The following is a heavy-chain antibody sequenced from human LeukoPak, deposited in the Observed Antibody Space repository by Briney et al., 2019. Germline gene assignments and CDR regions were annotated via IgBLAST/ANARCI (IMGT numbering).Heavy chain of an antibody. CDR3: AREDNLGSGSSPNDY. CDR1: GYTFSGYF. CDR2: INPNSGGT. J-gene: IGHJ4*02. V-gene: IGHV1-2*06. D-gene: IGHD6-19*01. Sequence: ASVKVSCKASGYTFSGYFMNWVRQAPGQGLEWMGRINPNSGGTNYAQKFQGRVTMTRDTSISTAYMELSRLRSDDTAVYYCAREDNLGSGSSPNDYWGQGTLVTVSS.